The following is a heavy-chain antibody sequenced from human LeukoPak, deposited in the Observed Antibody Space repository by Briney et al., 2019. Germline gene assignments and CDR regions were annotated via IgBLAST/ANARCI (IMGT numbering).Heavy chain of an antibody. Sequence: GGSLRLSCTASGFTFGDYAMSWVRQAPGKGLEWVGFIRSKAYGETTEYAASVKGRFTISRDDSKSIAYLQMNSLKTEDTAVYYCTRVFRYYYDSSGYGHEYFQHWGQGTLVTVSS. CDR1: GFTFGDYA. V-gene: IGHV3-49*04. D-gene: IGHD3-22*01. CDR2: IRSKAYGETT. CDR3: TRVFRYYYDSSGYGHEYFQH. J-gene: IGHJ1*01.